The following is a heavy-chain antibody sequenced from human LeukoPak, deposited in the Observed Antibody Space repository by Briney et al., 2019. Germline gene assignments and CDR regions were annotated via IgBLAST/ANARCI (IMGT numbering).Heavy chain of an antibody. CDR2: INSDGSST. CDR1: GFTFSSYW. D-gene: IGHD6-19*01. V-gene: IGHV3-74*01. CDR3: ARVVAGIRVQGYFDY. J-gene: IGHJ4*02. Sequence: GGSLRLSCAASGFTFSSYWMHWVRQAPGKGLVWVSRINSDGSSTSYADSVKGRFTISRDNAKNTLYLQMNSLRAEDTAVYYCARVVAGIRVQGYFDYWGQGTLVTVSS.